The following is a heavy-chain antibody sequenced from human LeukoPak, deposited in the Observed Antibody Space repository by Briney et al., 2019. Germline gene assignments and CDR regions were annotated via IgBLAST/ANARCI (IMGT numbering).Heavy chain of an antibody. CDR1: GFTFGDYA. J-gene: IGHJ6*03. D-gene: IGHD5-18*01. Sequence: PGRSLRLSCTASGFTFGDYAMSWVRQAAGKGLGWVGIIRSKAYGGTTEYAASVKGRFTISRDDSKSIAYLQKNSLKTEDTAVYYCTRGLDTAMAYYYYYMDDWGRGTTVTVSS. CDR3: TRGLDTAMAYYYYYMDD. CDR2: IRSKAYGGTT. V-gene: IGHV3-49*04.